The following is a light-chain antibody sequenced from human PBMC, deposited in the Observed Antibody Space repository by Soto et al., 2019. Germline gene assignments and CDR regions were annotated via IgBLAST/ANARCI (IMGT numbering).Light chain of an antibody. CDR1: ISDVGSYNY. CDR2: DVS. CDR3: GSYTPSSYYV. Sequence: QSALTQPASVSGSPGQSITISCTGTISDVGSYNYVSWYQQYPGKAPKLMIYDVSTRPSGVSDRFSGSKSGNTASLTISGLRAEDEADYYCGSYTPSSYYVFGTGTKLTVL. J-gene: IGLJ1*01. V-gene: IGLV2-14*03.